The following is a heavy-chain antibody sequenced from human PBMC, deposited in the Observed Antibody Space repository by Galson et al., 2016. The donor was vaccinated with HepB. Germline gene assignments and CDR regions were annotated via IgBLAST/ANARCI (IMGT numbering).Heavy chain of an antibody. CDR2: IWFHGKNE. CDR3: ARDRAYSGRPGGYFDP. J-gene: IGHJ5*02. D-gene: IGHD1-26*01. V-gene: IGHV3-33*01. CDR1: GFTFTSYG. Sequence: SLRLSCAASGFTFTSYGMHWVRQAPGKGLEWVAVIWFHGKNEYYADSVKGRFTIPRDVSTKTLYLQMNSLSAEDTAVYYCARDRAYSGRPGGYFDPWGQGTLVIVSS.